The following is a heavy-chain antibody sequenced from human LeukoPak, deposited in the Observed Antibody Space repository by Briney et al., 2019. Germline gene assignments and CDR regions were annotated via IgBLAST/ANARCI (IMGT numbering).Heavy chain of an antibody. Sequence: SETLSLTCTVSGGFISSYYWSWIRQPAGKGLEWIGRIYTSGSTNYNPSLKSRVTMSVDTSKNQFSLKLSSVTAADTAVYYCARELWFGELSAFDIWGQGTMVTVSS. CDR3: ARELWFGELSAFDI. V-gene: IGHV4-4*07. CDR2: IYTSGST. D-gene: IGHD3-10*01. J-gene: IGHJ3*02. CDR1: GGFISSYY.